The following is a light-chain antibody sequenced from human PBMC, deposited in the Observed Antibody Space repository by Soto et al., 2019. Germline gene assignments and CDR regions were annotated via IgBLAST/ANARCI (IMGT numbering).Light chain of an antibody. J-gene: IGLJ3*02. Sequence: QSALTQPASVSGSPGQSIAISCTGTRSDVGGYNYVSWYQQPPGKAPKLIIYDVSDQPPGVSTRFSGSKSGNTASLTISGLQADDEADYYCSSYTSQSTVVFGGGTKLTVL. CDR2: DVS. V-gene: IGLV2-14*01. CDR1: RSDVGGYNY. CDR3: SSYTSQSTVV.